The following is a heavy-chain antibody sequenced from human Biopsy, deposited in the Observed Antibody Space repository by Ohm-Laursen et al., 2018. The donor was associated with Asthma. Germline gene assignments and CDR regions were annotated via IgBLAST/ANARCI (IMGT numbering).Heavy chain of an antibody. Sequence: SVKVSCNASGYTFINFAIHWVRQAPGQRLEWMGWINAGNGNTKFSQKFQGRVTITRDTSASTAYMELRSLRSEDTATYYCARTYYDFLTGQVKDVFGVWGQGTMVTVSS. V-gene: IGHV1-3*01. D-gene: IGHD3-9*01. CDR1: GYTFINFA. CDR3: ARTYYDFLTGQVKDVFGV. J-gene: IGHJ3*01. CDR2: INAGNGNT.